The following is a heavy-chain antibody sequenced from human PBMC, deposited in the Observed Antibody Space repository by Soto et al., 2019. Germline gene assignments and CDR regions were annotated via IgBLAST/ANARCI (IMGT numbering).Heavy chain of an antibody. D-gene: IGHD6-13*01. J-gene: IGHJ2*01. Sequence: EVQLLESGGGLVQPGGSLRLSCAASGFTFSGYAMSWVRLAPGKGLEWVSLISASSSSAYYADFVKGRFTISRDNSKNTLYLQVNSLRGEDTAVYYCARDRGDTSRWFAVFDLWGHSTLVTVSS. V-gene: IGHV3-23*01. CDR2: ISASSSSA. CDR3: ARDRGDTSRWFAVFDL. CDR1: GFTFSGYA.